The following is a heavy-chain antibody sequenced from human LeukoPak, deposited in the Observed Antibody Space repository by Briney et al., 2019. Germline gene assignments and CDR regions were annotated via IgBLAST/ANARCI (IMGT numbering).Heavy chain of an antibody. CDR2: INPNSGGT. J-gene: IGHJ5*02. V-gene: IGHV1-2*02. Sequence: ASVKVSCKAYGYTFTGYYMHWVRQAPGQGLEWMGWINPNSGGTNYAQKFQGRVTMTRDTSISTAYMELSRLRSDDTAVYYCARSKGYCSSTSCYPWFDPWGQGTLVTVPS. CDR3: ARSKGYCSSTSCYPWFDP. D-gene: IGHD2-2*01. CDR1: GYTFTGYY.